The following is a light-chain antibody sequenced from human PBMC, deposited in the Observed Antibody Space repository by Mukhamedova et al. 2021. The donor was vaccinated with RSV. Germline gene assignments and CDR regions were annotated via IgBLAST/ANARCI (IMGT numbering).Light chain of an antibody. V-gene: IGKV3-15*01. CDR3: QQYNKWLLT. CDR1: QSISSN. Sequence: GSQSISSNLAWYQQKSGQAPRLLIYGASTRATGIPARFSGSGSGTEFTLTISSLQSEDFAVYYCQQYNKWLLTFGGGTKGELK. CDR2: GAS. J-gene: IGKJ4*01.